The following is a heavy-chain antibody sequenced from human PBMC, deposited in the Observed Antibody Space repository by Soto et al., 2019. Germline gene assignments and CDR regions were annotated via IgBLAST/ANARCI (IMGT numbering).Heavy chain of an antibody. Sequence: SETLSLTCAVYGGSFSGYYWSWIRQPPGKGLEWIREINHSGSTNYNPSLKSRVTISVDTSKNQFSLKLSSVTAADTAVYYCARGYCSGGSCYPISPFDPWGQGTLVTVSS. J-gene: IGHJ5*02. CDR3: ARGYCSGGSCYPISPFDP. CDR1: GGSFSGYY. D-gene: IGHD2-15*01. V-gene: IGHV4-34*01. CDR2: INHSGST.